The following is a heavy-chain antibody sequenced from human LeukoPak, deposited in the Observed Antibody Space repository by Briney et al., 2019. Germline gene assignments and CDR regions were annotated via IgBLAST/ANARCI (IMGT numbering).Heavy chain of an antibody. J-gene: IGHJ6*02. CDR2: ISSNGGST. CDR3: ARGTYYYDSSGYYYYGMDV. D-gene: IGHD3-22*01. V-gene: IGHV3-64*01. CDR1: GFTFSSYA. Sequence: GGSLRLSCAASGFTFSSYAMHWVRQAPGKGLEYVSAISSNGGSTYYANSAKGRFTISRDNSKNTLYLQMGSLRAEDMAVYYCARGTYYYDSSGYYYYGMDVWGQGTTVTVSS.